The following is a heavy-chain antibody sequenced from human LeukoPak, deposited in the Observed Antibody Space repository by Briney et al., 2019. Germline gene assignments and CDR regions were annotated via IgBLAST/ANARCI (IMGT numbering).Heavy chain of an antibody. CDR1: GYTFTSYG. CDR3: ARDLSGSYYPYFDY. Sequence: GASVKVSCKASGYTFTSYGISWVRQAPGQGLEWMGWISAYNGNTNYAQKLQGRVTMTTATSTAYMELRSLRSDDTAVYYCARDLSGSYYPYFDYRGQGTLVTVSS. J-gene: IGHJ4*02. V-gene: IGHV1-18*01. CDR2: ISAYNGNT. D-gene: IGHD1-26*01.